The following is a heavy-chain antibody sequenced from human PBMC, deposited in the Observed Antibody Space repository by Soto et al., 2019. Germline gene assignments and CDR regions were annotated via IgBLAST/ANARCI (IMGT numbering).Heavy chain of an antibody. D-gene: IGHD2-15*01. J-gene: IGHJ4*02. CDR3: AADARYCSGGSCYTYDY. V-gene: IGHV1-58*01. Sequence: ASVKVSCKASGFTFTSSAVQWVRQARGQRLEWIGWIVVGSGNTNYAQKFQERVTITRDMSTSTAYMELSSLRSVDTAVYYCAADARYCSGGSCYTYDYWGQGTLVTVSS. CDR1: GFTFTSSA. CDR2: IVVGSGNT.